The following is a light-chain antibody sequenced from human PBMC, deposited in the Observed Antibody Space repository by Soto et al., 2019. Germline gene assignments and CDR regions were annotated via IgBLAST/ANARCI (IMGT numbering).Light chain of an antibody. CDR3: CSYAGSGTYVL. CDR2: EAN. Sequence: QSVLTQPASVSGSPGQSITISCTGTTSDVESYGLVSWYQQHPGKAPKLIIYEANRRPSGIPDRFSGSKSGNTASLTISGLQAEDEAEYHCCSYAGSGTYVLFGGGTKVTVL. CDR1: TSDVESYGL. J-gene: IGLJ2*01. V-gene: IGLV2-23*01.